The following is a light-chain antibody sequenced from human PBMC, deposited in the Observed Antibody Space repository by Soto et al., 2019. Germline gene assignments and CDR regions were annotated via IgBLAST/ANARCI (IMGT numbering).Light chain of an antibody. Sequence: QSALTQPASVSGSPGQSIAISCTGTSVDVGGFEYVSWYQQHPGKVPKLMIYDVNNRPSGVSNRFSGSKSGNTASLTISGLQAEYEADYFCSSYTSSNTYLFGTGTKVTVL. CDR2: DVN. J-gene: IGLJ1*01. V-gene: IGLV2-14*03. CDR3: SSYTSSNTYL. CDR1: SVDVGGFEY.